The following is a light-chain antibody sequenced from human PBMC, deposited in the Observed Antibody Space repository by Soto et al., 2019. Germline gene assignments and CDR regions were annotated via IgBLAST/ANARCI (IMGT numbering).Light chain of an antibody. CDR1: QSVSNNY. CDR3: QQYGSSGT. V-gene: IGKV3-20*01. J-gene: IGKJ1*01. Sequence: EIVLPQSPGTLSLSPGERATLSCRASQSVSNNYLAWYQQKPGQAPRLLIYGASNRATGIPDRFSGSGSGTDFTLTISRLEPEDFAVYYCQQYGSSGTVGQGTKVDIK. CDR2: GAS.